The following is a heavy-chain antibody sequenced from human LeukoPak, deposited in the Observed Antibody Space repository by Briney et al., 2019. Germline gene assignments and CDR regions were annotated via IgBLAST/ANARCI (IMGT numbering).Heavy chain of an antibody. CDR3: ARRRYYYDSSGYYYYFDY. Sequence: PSETLSLTCAVYGGSFSGYYWSWIRQPPGKGLEWIGEINHSGSTNYNPSLKSRVTISVDRSKNQFSLKLSSVTAADTAVYYCARRRYYYDSSGYYYYFDYWGQGTLVTVSS. D-gene: IGHD3-22*01. V-gene: IGHV4-34*01. CDR2: INHSGST. CDR1: GGSFSGYY. J-gene: IGHJ4*02.